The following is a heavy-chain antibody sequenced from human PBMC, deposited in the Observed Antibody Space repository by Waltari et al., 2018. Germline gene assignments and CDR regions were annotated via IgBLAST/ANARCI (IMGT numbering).Heavy chain of an antibody. CDR3: ASVRSGWDF. J-gene: IGHJ4*02. D-gene: IGHD6-19*01. CDR1: GFGFISYW. V-gene: IGHV3-7*02. CDR2: IKQDGSDK. Sequence: EGQLVESGGGLVHPGGSLRLACAASGFGFISYWMSWVRQAPGKGLEWVASIKQDGSDKHYMASVRGRFTISRDNAKKSLYLEMNRLIDDDTAVYYCASVRSGWDFWGQGTLVTVSS.